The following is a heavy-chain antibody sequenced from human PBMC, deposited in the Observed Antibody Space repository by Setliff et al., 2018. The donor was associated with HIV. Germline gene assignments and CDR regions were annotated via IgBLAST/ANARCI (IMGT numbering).Heavy chain of an antibody. CDR2: IWYDGIEK. Sequence: PGGSLRLSCVASGFNFNDFGMHWVRQAPGRGLEWVALIWYDGIEKYYGDSVKGRFTISRDDSKGTVYLQMNSLKTEDTAVYYCTTWQAGNDYWGQGTLVTVSS. J-gene: IGHJ4*02. D-gene: IGHD6-13*01. CDR1: GFNFNDFG. CDR3: TTWQAGNDY. V-gene: IGHV3-33*01.